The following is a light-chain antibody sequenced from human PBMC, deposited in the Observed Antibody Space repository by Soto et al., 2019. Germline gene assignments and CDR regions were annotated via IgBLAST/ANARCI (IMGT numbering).Light chain of an antibody. J-gene: IGKJ4*01. CDR2: GAS. CDR3: QQCSFTLT. Sequence: DIQMTQSPSSLSASVGDRVTISCRASQSTSTYLNWYQQKLAKAPKLLISGASSLQAGVPSRFSGSGSGTDFTLTISSLQPEDFATYYCQQCSFTLTFGGGTKLEIK. V-gene: IGKV1-39*01. CDR1: QSTSTY.